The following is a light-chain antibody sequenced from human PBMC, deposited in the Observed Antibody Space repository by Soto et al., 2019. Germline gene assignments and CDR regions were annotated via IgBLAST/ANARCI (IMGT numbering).Light chain of an antibody. CDR3: HQRQSWPRT. V-gene: IGKV3-11*01. CDR2: QTS. J-gene: IGKJ1*01. CDR1: QSVSTF. Sequence: EIVLTQSPATLSLSPGERAILSCRASQSVSTFLAWFQQKPGQPPRLLIYQTSIRAAGIPARFSASGTGTDFTLTISDVQPEDFAVYYCHQRQSWPRTFGQGTKVDIK.